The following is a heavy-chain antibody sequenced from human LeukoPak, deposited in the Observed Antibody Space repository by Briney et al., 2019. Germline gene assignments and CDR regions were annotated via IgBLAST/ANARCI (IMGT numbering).Heavy chain of an antibody. V-gene: IGHV3-74*01. J-gene: IGHJ4*02. CDR2: IASDGSSR. Sequence: PTGGSLRLSCAASGFTFSSYWMNWVRHAPGKGLVWVSRIASDGSSRTYADSVKGRFSISRDNAKNTLYLQMNSLRVEDTAVYYCARGRPHGNDYWGQGTLVTVSS. CDR3: ARGRPHGNDY. CDR1: GFTFSSYW. D-gene: IGHD4-23*01.